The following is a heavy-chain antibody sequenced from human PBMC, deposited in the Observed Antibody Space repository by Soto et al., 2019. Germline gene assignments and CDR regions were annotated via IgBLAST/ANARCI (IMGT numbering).Heavy chain of an antibody. CDR2: ISGSGGST. CDR1: GFTFSSYA. D-gene: IGHD2-2*01. CDR3: ATGSTSCCVCPLPVYYYYYMDV. Sequence: EVQLLESGGGLVQPGGSLRLSCAASGFTFSSYAMSWVRQAPGKGLEWVSAISGSGGSTYYADSVKGRFTISRDNSKNTMYLQMISRRAEDKAVYYCATGSTSCCVCPLPVYYYYYMDVWGKGTTVTVSS. J-gene: IGHJ6*03. V-gene: IGHV3-23*01.